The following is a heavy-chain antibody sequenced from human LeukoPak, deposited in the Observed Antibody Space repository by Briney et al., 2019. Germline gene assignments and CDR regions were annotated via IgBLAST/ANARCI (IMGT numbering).Heavy chain of an antibody. D-gene: IGHD3-22*01. J-gene: IGHJ3*02. CDR2: ISGSGGST. Sequence: GGSLRLSCAASGFTFSSYAMSWVRQAPGKGLEWVSAISGSGGSTYYADSVKGRFTISRDNSKNTLHLQMNSLRAEDTAVYYCTNKNYYDSSGYTGDAFDIWGQGTMVTVSS. CDR1: GFTFSSYA. V-gene: IGHV3-23*01. CDR3: TNKNYYDSSGYTGDAFDI.